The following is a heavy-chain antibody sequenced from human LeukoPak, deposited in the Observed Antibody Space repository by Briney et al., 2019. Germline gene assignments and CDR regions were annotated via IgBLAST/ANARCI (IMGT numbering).Heavy chain of an antibody. D-gene: IGHD2-2*01. J-gene: IGHJ5*02. CDR3: ARDGRPAVIVVVPAATWFDP. CDR2: INPNSGGT. CDR1: GYTFTGYY. V-gene: IGHV1-2*02. Sequence: ASVKVSCKASGYTFTGYYMHWVRQAPGQGLEWMGWINPNSGGTNYAQKFQGRVTMTRDTSITTAYMELSRLRSDDTAVYYCARDGRPAVIVVVPAATWFDPWGQGTLVTVSS.